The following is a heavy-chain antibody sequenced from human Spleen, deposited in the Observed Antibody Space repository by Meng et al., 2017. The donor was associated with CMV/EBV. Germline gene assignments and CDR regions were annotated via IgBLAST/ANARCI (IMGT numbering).Heavy chain of an antibody. V-gene: IGHV1-2*02. CDR1: GYNFAAHY. CDR2: IHPHRGDT. CDR3: ARDNNWGPDY. D-gene: IGHD7-27*01. Sequence: VSCKASGYNFAAHYFHWGRQAPGQGLEWMGWIHPHRGDTNYAQQFQGRVTLTRDTSINTGYMELTRLTSDDTAVYYCARDNNWGPDYWGQGTLVTVSS. J-gene: IGHJ4*02.